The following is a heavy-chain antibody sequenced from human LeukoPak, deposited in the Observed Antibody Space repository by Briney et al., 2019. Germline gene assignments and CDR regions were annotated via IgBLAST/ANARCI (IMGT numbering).Heavy chain of an antibody. V-gene: IGHV4-39*07. CDR2: IYYSGST. CDR1: GGSISSSSYY. CDR3: ARSLRFLEWLY. D-gene: IGHD3-3*01. J-gene: IGHJ1*01. Sequence: SETLSLTCTVSGGSISSSSYYWGWIRQPPGKGLEWIGSIYYSGSTYYNPSLKSRVTISVDTSKNQFSLKLSSVTAADTAVYYCARSLRFLEWLYWGQGTLVTVSS.